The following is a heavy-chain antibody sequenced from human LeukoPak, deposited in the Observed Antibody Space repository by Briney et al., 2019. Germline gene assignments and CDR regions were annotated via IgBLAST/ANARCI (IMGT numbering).Heavy chain of an antibody. Sequence: ASETLSLTCTVSGGSVSSGSYYWSWIRQPPGKGLEWIGYIYYSGSTNYNPSLKSRVNISVDTSKNQFSLKLSSVTAADTAVYYCAREYYGDYYYYYGMDVWGQGTTVTVSS. CDR1: GGSVSSGSYY. D-gene: IGHD4-17*01. CDR2: IYYSGST. J-gene: IGHJ6*02. V-gene: IGHV4-61*01. CDR3: AREYYGDYYYYYGMDV.